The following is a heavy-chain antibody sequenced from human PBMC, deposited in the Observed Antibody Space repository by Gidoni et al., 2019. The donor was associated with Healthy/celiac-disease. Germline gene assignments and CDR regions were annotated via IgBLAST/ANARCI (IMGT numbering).Heavy chain of an antibody. CDR2: IKQDGSEK. CDR1: DFTFSSYW. D-gene: IGHD1-1*01. Sequence: EVQLVESGGCLVQPGGSLRLSCAASDFTFSSYWMSWVRQAPGKGLEWVANIKQDGSEKYYVDSVKGRFTISRDNAKNSLYLQMNSLRAEDTAVYYCAREGGTTGYYGMDVWGQGTTVTVSS. CDR3: AREGGTTGYYGMDV. V-gene: IGHV3-7*01. J-gene: IGHJ6*02.